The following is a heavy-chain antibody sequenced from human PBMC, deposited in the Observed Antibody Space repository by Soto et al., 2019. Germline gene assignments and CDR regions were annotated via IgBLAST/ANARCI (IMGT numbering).Heavy chain of an antibody. Sequence: ETLSLTCTVSGGSISSYYWIWIRQPPGKGLEWIGYIYYSGSTNYNPSLKSRVTISVDTSKNQFSLKLSSVTAADTAVYYCARTYSSGWYANFDYWGQGTLVTVSS. J-gene: IGHJ4*02. CDR2: IYYSGST. CDR3: ARTYSSGWYANFDY. CDR1: GGSISSYY. V-gene: IGHV4-59*01. D-gene: IGHD6-19*01.